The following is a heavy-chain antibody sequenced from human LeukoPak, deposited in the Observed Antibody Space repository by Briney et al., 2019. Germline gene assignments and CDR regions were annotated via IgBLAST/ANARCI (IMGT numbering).Heavy chain of an antibody. CDR3: NVRWGPNSDY. CDR1: GFTFSSYW. J-gene: IGHJ4*02. V-gene: IGHV3-74*01. Sequence: PGGSLRLSCAASGFTFSSYWVHWVRQAPGKGLVWVSRINSDGSTTHYADSVKGRFTISRDNAKNTLFLHMNSLRAEDTAVYYCNVRWGPNSDYWGQGTLVTVSS. CDR2: INSDGSTT. D-gene: IGHD7-27*01.